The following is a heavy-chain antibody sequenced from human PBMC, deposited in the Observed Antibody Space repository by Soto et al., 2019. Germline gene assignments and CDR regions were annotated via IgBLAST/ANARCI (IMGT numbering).Heavy chain of an antibody. CDR1: GGTFSSYT. CDR2: IIPILGIA. D-gene: IGHD4-4*01. V-gene: IGHV1-69*04. Sequence: VAPVKVSCKASGGTFSSYTISWVRQAPGQGLEWMGRIIPILGIANYAQKFQGRVTITADKSTSTAYMELSSLRSEDTAVYYCARDRGHTVTPYYFDYWGQGTLVTVSS. J-gene: IGHJ4*02. CDR3: ARDRGHTVTPYYFDY.